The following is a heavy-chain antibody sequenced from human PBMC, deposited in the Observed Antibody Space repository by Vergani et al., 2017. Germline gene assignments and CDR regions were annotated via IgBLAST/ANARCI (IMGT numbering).Heavy chain of an antibody. D-gene: IGHD6-13*01. J-gene: IGHJ4*02. CDR1: GGSFSGYY. Sequence: QVQLQQWGAGLLKPSETLSLTCAVYGGSFSGYYWSWSRQPPGKGVEWIGEINHSGSTNYIPSLNSRDTISVDTSKNQCSLKLSSVTAADTAVYYCARGPSAAAGEEDYWGQGTLVTVSS. V-gene: IGHV4-34*01. CDR2: INHSGST. CDR3: ARGPSAAAGEEDY.